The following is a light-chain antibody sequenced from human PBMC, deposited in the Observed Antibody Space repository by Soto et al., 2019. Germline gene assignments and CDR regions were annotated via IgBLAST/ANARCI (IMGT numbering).Light chain of an antibody. CDR3: QQFDSVPCT. Sequence: QMTQSPSSLSASVGDRVTITCQASQDITNYLIWYQQKPGKAPKLLIYDASSLGTGVSSRFSGSGSGTHFTLTISSLQPEDIATYYCQQFDSVPCTFGQGTKLGSN. J-gene: IGKJ2*02. CDR2: DAS. V-gene: IGKV1-33*01. CDR1: QDITNY.